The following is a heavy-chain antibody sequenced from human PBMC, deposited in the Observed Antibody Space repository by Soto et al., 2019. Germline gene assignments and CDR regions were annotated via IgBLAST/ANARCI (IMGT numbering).Heavy chain of an antibody. D-gene: IGHD1-26*01. V-gene: IGHV3-33*01. Sequence: QVQLVESGGGVVQPGRSLRLSCAASGFNFRGDGMHWVRQAPVKGLVWVAITRHDGSNTYYADSVRGRFTISRDNSKNTLDLQMSSLRVEDTAVYYCARDGVGTTTYFGYFDYWGQGTPITVSS. CDR1: GFNFRGDG. J-gene: IGHJ4*02. CDR3: ARDGVGTTTYFGYFDY. CDR2: TRHDGSNT.